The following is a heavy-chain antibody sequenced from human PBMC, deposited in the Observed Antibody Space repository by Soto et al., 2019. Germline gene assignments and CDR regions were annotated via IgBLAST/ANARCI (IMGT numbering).Heavy chain of an antibody. CDR3: XXXXXXWNDHFDY. J-gene: IGHJ4*02. CDR2: ISYDGTDE. CDR1: GFSFSSYG. V-gene: IGHV3-30*03. D-gene: IGHD1-1*01. Sequence: QVQLVESGGGVVQPGRSLRLSCAASGFSFSSYGMHWVRQAPGKGLEWVAMISYDGTDEYYADSVKGRFTISRDNSKXXXXXXXXXXXXXXXXXXXCXXXXXXWNDHFDYWGQGTLVTVSS.